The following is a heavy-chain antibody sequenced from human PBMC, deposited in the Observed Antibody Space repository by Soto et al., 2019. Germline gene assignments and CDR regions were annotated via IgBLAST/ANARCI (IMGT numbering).Heavy chain of an antibody. CDR3: ARHQIAAAGPDY. D-gene: IGHD6-13*01. CDR1: GGSISSYY. Sequence: SETLSLTCTVSGGSISSYYWSWIRQPPGKGLEWIGYIYYSGSTNYNPSLKSRVTISVDTSKNQFSLKLSSVTAADTAVYYCARHQIAAAGPDYWGQGTLVTVSS. J-gene: IGHJ4*02. CDR2: IYYSGST. V-gene: IGHV4-59*08.